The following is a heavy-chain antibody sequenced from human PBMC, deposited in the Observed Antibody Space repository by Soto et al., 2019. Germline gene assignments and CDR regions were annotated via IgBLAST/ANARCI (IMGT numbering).Heavy chain of an antibody. J-gene: IGHJ5*02. CDR1: GFTFSSYG. D-gene: IGHD3-3*01. CDR2: IGESGTPT. V-gene: IGHV3-23*01. CDR3: ARAHHQLRFLEWSGPKKKCHWFDP. Sequence: GGSLRLSCAASGFTFSSYGMKWGRQAPGKGLEWVSLIGESGTPTYYADSVKGRFTISRDNSGNTLFLEMYSLRAEDTAVYYCARAHHQLRFLEWSGPKKKCHWFDPWGQGTLVTVSS.